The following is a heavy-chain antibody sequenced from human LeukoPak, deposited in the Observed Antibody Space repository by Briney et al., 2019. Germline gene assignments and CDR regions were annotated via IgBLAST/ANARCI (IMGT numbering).Heavy chain of an antibody. CDR3: ARGYPDVDTAIES. D-gene: IGHD5-18*01. Sequence: SETLSLTCTVSGGSISSSSYYWGWIRQPPGKGLEWIGSRYYSGSTNYNPSLESRVTISVDTSKNQFSLKLSSVTAADTAVYYCARGYPDVDTAIESWGQGTLVTVSS. CDR2: RYYSGST. CDR1: GGSISSSSYY. J-gene: IGHJ5*02. V-gene: IGHV4-39*07.